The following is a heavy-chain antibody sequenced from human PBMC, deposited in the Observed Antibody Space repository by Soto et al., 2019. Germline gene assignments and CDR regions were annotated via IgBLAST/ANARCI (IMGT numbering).Heavy chain of an antibody. CDR1: GDSVSSNSAA. D-gene: IGHD2-2*01. CDR2: TYYRSKWYN. CDR3: ARDIVVVPAVAYYYYYGMDV. Sequence: PSQTLSLTCAISGDSVSSNSAAWNWIRQSPSRGLEWLGRTYYRSKWYNDYAVSVKSRITINPDTSKNQFSLQLNSVTPEDTAVYYCARDIVVVPAVAYYYYYGMDVWGQGTTVTVSS. J-gene: IGHJ6*02. V-gene: IGHV6-1*01.